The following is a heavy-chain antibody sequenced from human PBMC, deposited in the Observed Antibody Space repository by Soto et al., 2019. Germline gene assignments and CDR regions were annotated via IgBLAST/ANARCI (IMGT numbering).Heavy chain of an antibody. V-gene: IGHV1-18*01. D-gene: IGHD1-1*01. J-gene: IGHJ6*01. Sequence: QVPLVQSGAEVKKPGASVKVSCKASGYTFTSYGISWVRQAPGQGREWRGWISAYNGNTNYAQKLQVRVTMTTDTSTSTADMELRSLRSDDTAVYYCARDGQLEDYYYYYGMDVCGQGTTVTVSS. CDR3: ARDGQLEDYYYYYGMDV. CDR1: GYTFTSYG. CDR2: ISAYNGNT.